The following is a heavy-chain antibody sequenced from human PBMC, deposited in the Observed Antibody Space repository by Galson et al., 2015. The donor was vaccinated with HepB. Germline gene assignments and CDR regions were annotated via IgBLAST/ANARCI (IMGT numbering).Heavy chain of an antibody. V-gene: IGHV3-66*02. Sequence: SLRLSCAASGFTFSSYGMHWVRQGPGKGLEWVAVIYSGGSTDYADSVKGRFTISRDNSKNTLYLQMNSLRAEDTAVYYCARDSKLRAFDIWGQGTMVTASS. D-gene: IGHD6-13*01. CDR3: ARDSKLRAFDI. CDR2: IYSGGST. J-gene: IGHJ3*02. CDR1: GFTFSSYG.